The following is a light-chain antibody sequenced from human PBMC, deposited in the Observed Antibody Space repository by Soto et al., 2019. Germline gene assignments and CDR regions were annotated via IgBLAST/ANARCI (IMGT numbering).Light chain of an antibody. J-gene: IGKJ4*01. Sequence: EIVLTQSPCTLSLSPGDRATLSCRASQSVSSSSLAWYQQTPGQAPRLLIFGASSRATGIPDRFGGSGSGTEFTLTISSLQSEDFGVYYCQQYNSWPLTFGRGTKVDIK. CDR3: QQYNSWPLT. V-gene: IGKV3-20*01. CDR1: QSVSSSS. CDR2: GAS.